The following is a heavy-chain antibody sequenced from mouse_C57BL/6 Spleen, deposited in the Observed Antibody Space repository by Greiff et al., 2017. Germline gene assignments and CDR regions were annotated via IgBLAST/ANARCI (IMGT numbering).Heavy chain of an antibody. J-gene: IGHJ4*01. D-gene: IGHD2-3*01. CDR1: GFTFNTYA. V-gene: IGHV10-3*01. CDR2: IRSKSSNYAT. CDR3: VREAEGLLPYYYAMDY. Sequence: EVQLVESGGGLVQPKGSLKLSCAASGFTFNTYAMHWVRQAPGKGLEWVARIRSKSSNYATYYADSVKDRFTISRDDSQSMLYLQMNNLKTEDTAMYYCVREAEGLLPYYYAMDYWGQGTSVTVSS.